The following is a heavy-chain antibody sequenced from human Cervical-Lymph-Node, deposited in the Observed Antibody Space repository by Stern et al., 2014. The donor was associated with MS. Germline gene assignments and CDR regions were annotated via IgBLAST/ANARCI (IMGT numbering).Heavy chain of an antibody. CDR1: EYTHNNYL. Sequence: QVQLVQSGSEVKKPVASVKVSCKASEYTHNNYLIHWVRQAPGQRPAWMGVINPSGATSYAQKVQDRVTMTTDASTSTFYMELSRLRSEDTAVYYCAVRYCSGGRCYSVPDVWGQGTTVIVSS. V-gene: IGHV1-46*02. CDR2: INPSGAT. D-gene: IGHD2-15*01. J-gene: IGHJ6*02. CDR3: AVRYCSGGRCYSVPDV.